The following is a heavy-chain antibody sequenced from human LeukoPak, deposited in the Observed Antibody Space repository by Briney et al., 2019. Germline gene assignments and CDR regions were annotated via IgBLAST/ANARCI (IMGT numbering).Heavy chain of an antibody. CDR3: ARGRSGYRSNRGLGYYYYGMDV. CDR2: IHYSGRT. V-gene: IGHV4-31*03. D-gene: IGHD3-3*01. CDR1: DGSVSSADFY. Sequence: SETLSLTCSVSDGSVSSADFYWSWIRQHPGKGLEWIGHIHYSGRTYYNPSLKSRVTISVDTSKNQFSLKLSSVTAADTAVYYCARGRSGYRSNRGLGYYYYGMDVWGQGTTVTVSS. J-gene: IGHJ6*02.